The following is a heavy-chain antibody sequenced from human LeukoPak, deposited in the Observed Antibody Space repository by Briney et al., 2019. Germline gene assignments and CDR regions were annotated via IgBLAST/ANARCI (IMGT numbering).Heavy chain of an antibody. J-gene: IGHJ4*02. CDR3: ARGRTVTTTKYYYFDY. D-gene: IGHD4-17*01. CDR2: IKQDGSEK. Sequence: GGSLRLSCAASGFTFSSYWMSWVRQAPGKGLEWVANIKQDGSEKYYVDSVKGRFTISRDNAKNSLYLQMNSLRAEDTAVYYCARGRTVTTTKYYYFDYWGQGTLVIVSS. CDR1: GFTFSSYW. V-gene: IGHV3-7*03.